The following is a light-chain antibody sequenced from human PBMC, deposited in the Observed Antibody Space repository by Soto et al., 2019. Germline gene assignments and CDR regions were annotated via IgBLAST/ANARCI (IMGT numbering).Light chain of an antibody. CDR2: GAS. Sequence: DIQMTQFPSSLSAAVGDRVTITCLASQSVNYYLNWYQKKPGKAPKLMIYGASSLQSGVPSRFSGSGSGTDFTLSITSLQTEDFATYDCQQTSSTPLTFGGGTKGEIK. J-gene: IGKJ4*01. CDR3: QQTSSTPLT. CDR1: QSVNYY. V-gene: IGKV1-39*01.